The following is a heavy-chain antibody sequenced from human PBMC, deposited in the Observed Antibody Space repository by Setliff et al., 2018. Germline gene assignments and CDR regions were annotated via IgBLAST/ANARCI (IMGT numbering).Heavy chain of an antibody. V-gene: IGHV1-46*01. CDR2: INPGGLSS. Sequence: SVKVSCKASGYTFASYYMYWLRQAPGQGPEWMGIINPGGLSSSSTQKFEGRVTMTRDTSTSTVYMELNSLTSDDTAVYYCARAGLAAAGRKGVFDHWGQGTLVTVSS. D-gene: IGHD6-25*01. CDR3: ARAGLAAAGRKGVFDH. CDR1: GYTFASYY. J-gene: IGHJ4*02.